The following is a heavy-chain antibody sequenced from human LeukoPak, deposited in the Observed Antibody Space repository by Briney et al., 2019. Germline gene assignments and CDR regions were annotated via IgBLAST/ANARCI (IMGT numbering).Heavy chain of an antibody. J-gene: IGHJ4*02. D-gene: IGHD4-17*01. CDR2: ISASNGNT. V-gene: IGHV1-18*01. CDR3: ARSLAGHGARGPFDH. Sequence: ASVKVSCKTSDHTFSIYPVSWVRQAPGQGLEWMGWISASNGNTNYAQKFQDRVTIRTDTSTNTVYMELRSLRSADTAVYYCARSLAGHGARGPFDHWGQGTLVTVSS. CDR1: DHTFSIYP.